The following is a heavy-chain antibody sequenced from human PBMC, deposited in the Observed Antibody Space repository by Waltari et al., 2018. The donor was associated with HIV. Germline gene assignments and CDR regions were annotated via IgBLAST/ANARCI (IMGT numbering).Heavy chain of an antibody. CDR1: GFTFSSYE. J-gene: IGHJ4*02. D-gene: IGHD5-12*01. CDR2: ISSSGSTI. CDR3: ARVGSRDGYNWDFDY. V-gene: IGHV3-48*03. Sequence: EVQLVESGGGLVQPGGSLRLSCAASGFTFSSYEMNWVRQAPGKGLEWVSYISSSGSTIYYADSVKGRFTISRDNAKNSLYLQMNSLRAEDTAVYYCARVGSRDGYNWDFDYWGQGTLVTVSS.